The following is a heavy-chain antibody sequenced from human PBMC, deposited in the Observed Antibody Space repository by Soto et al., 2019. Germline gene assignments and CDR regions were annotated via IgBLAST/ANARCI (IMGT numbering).Heavy chain of an antibody. D-gene: IGHD6-6*01. Sequence: PGGSLRLSCAASGFTFSSYGMHWVRQAPGKGLEWVAVIWYDGSNKYYADSVKGRFTISRDNSKNTLYLQMNSLRAEDTAVYCCARDQSSSSFDYWGQGTLVTVSS. CDR2: IWYDGSNK. J-gene: IGHJ4*02. CDR1: GFTFSSYG. CDR3: ARDQSSSSFDY. V-gene: IGHV3-33*01.